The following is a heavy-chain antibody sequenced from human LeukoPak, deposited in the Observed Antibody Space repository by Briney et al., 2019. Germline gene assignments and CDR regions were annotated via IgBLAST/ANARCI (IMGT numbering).Heavy chain of an antibody. V-gene: IGHV4-34*09. Sequence: SETLSLTCAVYGGSFSGYYWSWIRQPPGKGLEWIGEINHSGSTNYNPSLKSRVTISVDTSKNQFSLKLSSVTAADTAVYYCARVYSYVDYWGQGTLVTVSS. CDR2: INHSGST. D-gene: IGHD5-18*01. CDR1: GGSFSGYY. CDR3: ARVYSYVDY. J-gene: IGHJ4*02.